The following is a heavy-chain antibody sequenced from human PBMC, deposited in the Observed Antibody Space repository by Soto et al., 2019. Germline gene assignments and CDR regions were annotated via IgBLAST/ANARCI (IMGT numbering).Heavy chain of an antibody. J-gene: IGHJ6*02. D-gene: IGHD3-16*01. CDR1: GGSISSGGYY. V-gene: IGHV4-31*03. Sequence: QVQLQESGPGLVKPSQTLSLTCTVSGGSISSGGYYWSWIRQHPGKGLEWIGYLYYSGSTYYNPSLKRRVTIAVDTSKNQFSLRLSSVPAADTAVYDCSRSPWGDYCSGMDVWGQGTTVTVSS. CDR3: SRSPWGDYCSGMDV. CDR2: LYYSGST.